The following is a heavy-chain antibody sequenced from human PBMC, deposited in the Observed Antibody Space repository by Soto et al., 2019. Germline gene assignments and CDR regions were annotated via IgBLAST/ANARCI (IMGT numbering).Heavy chain of an antibody. CDR2: LSAYNGNT. CDR1: GYTFTSYG. Sequence: QVQLVQSGAEVKKPGASVKVSCKASGYTFTSYGISWVRQAPGQGLEGMGWLSAYNGNTKYAQKLEGRVTMTTDTSTSTAYMELRILRSDDTAVYYWGRDWAAAAPFDYWGQGTLVTGSS. D-gene: IGHD6-13*01. V-gene: IGHV1-18*01. J-gene: IGHJ4*02. CDR3: GRDWAAAAPFDY.